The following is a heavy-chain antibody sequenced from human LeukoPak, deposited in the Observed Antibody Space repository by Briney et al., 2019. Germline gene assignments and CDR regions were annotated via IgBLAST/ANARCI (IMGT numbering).Heavy chain of an antibody. CDR3: ARVRGDGYSRFDY. V-gene: IGHV1-69*05. CDR2: IIPIFGTA. D-gene: IGHD5-24*01. J-gene: IGHJ4*02. CDR1: GGTFSSYA. Sequence: ASVKVSCKASGGTFSSYAISWVRQAPGQGLEWMGGIIPIFGTANYAQKLQGRVTMTTDTSTSTAYMELRSLRSDDTAVYYCARVRGDGYSRFDYWGQGTLVTVSS.